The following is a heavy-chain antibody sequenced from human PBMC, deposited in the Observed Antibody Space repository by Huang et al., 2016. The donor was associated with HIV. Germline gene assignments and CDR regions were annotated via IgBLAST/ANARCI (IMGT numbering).Heavy chain of an antibody. CDR1: GFSVSRNY. J-gene: IGHJ4*02. CDR3: ARDRRRNWGDPHSDQ. V-gene: IGHV3-53*01. D-gene: IGHD7-27*01. Sequence: EVRLVESGGGLIQPGGSLRLSCAASGFSVSRNYMSWVRQAPGRGLEWVSLISDGGETYYADSVKGRFTMSSDDSQNTLFLHIDSLRVDDTALYYCARDRRRNWGDPHSDQWGQGTLVTVSS. CDR2: ISDGGET.